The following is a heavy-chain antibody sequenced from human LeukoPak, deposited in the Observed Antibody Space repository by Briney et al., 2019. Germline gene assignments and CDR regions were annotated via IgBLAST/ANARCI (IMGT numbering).Heavy chain of an antibody. CDR1: GGSLSRGGYC. CDR2: IYDSGST. J-gene: IGHJ6*02. V-gene: IGHV4-30-2*01. CDR3: ASYSSSSTFLDV. Sequence: SQTLSLTCAVSGGSLSRGGYCWGWHRQPPGRGREWVGYIYDSGSTYYIPSLNTRVTISVDSSKNQFSLKLSSVTAADTAVYYCASYSSSSTFLDVWGQGTTVTVSS. D-gene: IGHD6-6*01.